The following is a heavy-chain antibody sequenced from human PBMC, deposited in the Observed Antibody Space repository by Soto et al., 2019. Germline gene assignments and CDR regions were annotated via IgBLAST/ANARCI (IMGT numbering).Heavy chain of an antibody. CDR2: ISDGGDLI. J-gene: IGHJ4*02. Sequence: GGSPGLSCAACGFTVSSYGMHWVRQDPGKGLEWVSGISDGGDLIYYADSVKGRFSMSRDNSENMLYLQMTNLRAEDTAIYFCAKRQGTGLAAKNFDFWGQGTLVTVSS. CDR3: AKRQGTGLAAKNFDF. D-gene: IGHD2-15*01. V-gene: IGHV3-23*01. CDR1: GFTVSSYG.